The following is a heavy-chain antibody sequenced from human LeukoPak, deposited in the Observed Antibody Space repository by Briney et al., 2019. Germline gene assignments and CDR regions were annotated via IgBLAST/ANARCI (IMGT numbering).Heavy chain of an antibody. Sequence: SVKVSCKASGGAFSSYAIRWVRKAPGQGLEWMERIIPIFGTANYAQKFQGRVTITTDESTSTAYMELSSLRSEDTAVYYCASPRRDGYDYFDYWGQGTLVTVSS. V-gene: IGHV1-69*05. J-gene: IGHJ4*02. D-gene: IGHD5-24*01. CDR1: GGAFSSYA. CDR2: IIPIFGTA. CDR3: ASPRRDGYDYFDY.